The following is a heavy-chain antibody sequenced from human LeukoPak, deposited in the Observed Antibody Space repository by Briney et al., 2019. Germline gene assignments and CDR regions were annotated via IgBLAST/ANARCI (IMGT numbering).Heavy chain of an antibody. J-gene: IGHJ4*02. D-gene: IGHD6-13*01. CDR1: GFTFSSYS. CDR2: ISSSSSYI. V-gene: IGHV3-21*01. Sequence: GGSLRLSCAASGFTFSSYSMNWVRQAPGKGLEWVSSISSSSSYIYYADSVKGRFTISRDNAKNLLYLQMNSLRAEDTAVYYCAREDGAFIAAGNNWGQGTLVTVSS. CDR3: AREDGAFIAAGNN.